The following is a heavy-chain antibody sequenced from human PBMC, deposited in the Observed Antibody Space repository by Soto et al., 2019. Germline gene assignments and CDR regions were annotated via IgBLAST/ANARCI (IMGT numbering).Heavy chain of an antibody. CDR2: IYYSGST. CDR1: GGSISSYY. D-gene: IGHD3-3*01. J-gene: IGHJ5*02. CDR3: ARLFRLNWFDP. V-gene: IGHV4-59*01. Sequence: SETLSLTCTVSGGSISSYYWSWIRQPPGKGLEWIGYIYYSGSTNYNPSLKSRVTISVDTSKNQFSLKLSSVTAADTAVYYCARLFRLNWFDPWGQGTLVTVSS.